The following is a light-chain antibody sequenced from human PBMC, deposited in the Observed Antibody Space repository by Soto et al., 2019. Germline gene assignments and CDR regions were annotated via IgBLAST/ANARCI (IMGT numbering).Light chain of an antibody. CDR2: GAS. Sequence: IVMTQSPATLSLSPGERATLSCRASQSVSSSYLAWYRQKPGQAPRLLIYGASSRATGIPERCSGSGSGTDFTLTISLLEPEDFAVYYCHQYGSSGTFGQGTKVDIK. V-gene: IGKV3-20*01. J-gene: IGKJ1*01. CDR1: QSVSSSY. CDR3: HQYGSSGT.